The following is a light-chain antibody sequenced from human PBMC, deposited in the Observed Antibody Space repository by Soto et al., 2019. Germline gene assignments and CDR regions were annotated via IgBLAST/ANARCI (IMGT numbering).Light chain of an antibody. J-gene: IGKJ2*01. CDR1: PGISGY. CDR2: GAS. Sequence: DIQLTQSPSFLSASVGDRVTITCRASPGISGYLAWYQQKPGNAPKVLIYGASTLHSGVPSRFSGSGSETEFTLTTSSLQPEDFATYYCQLLHRYPPEYTFGQGTKLEI. V-gene: IGKV1-9*01. CDR3: QLLHRYPPEYT.